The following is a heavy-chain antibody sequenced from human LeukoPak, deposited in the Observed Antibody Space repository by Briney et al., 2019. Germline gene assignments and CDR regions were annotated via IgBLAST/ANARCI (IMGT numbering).Heavy chain of an antibody. J-gene: IGHJ4*02. Sequence: PGGSLRLSCAASGFAFSSYAINWIRQAPGKGLQWVSVINNSGTSTFYAGSVKGRFTISRDYSRNTLYLQMSSLRGEDTALYFCARSLKWNLVGFDYWGQGTLVTVSS. CDR2: INNSGTST. D-gene: IGHD1-1*01. CDR1: GFAFSSYA. V-gene: IGHV3-23*05. CDR3: ARSLKWNLVGFDY.